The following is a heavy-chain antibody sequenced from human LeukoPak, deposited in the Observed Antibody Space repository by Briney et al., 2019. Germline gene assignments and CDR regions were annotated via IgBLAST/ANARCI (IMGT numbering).Heavy chain of an antibody. CDR3: ARAPRDSSSSNYMRRFDY. V-gene: IGHV4-38-2*01. J-gene: IGHJ4*02. CDR1: GYSISSHYF. CDR2: IDHSGTT. Sequence: SETLSLTCAVSGYSISSHYFWGWIRQPPGKGLEWIGSIDHSGTTYYNPSLKSRVTMSVDTSKNQFSLKLSSVTAADTAVYYCARAPRDSSSSNYMRRFDYWGQGTLVTVSS. D-gene: IGHD3-22*01.